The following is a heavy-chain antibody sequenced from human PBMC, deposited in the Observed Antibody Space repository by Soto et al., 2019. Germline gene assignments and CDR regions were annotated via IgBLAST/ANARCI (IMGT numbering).Heavy chain of an antibody. D-gene: IGHD3-3*01. CDR1: GFTFSSYW. Sequence: EVQLVESGGGLVQPGGSLRLSCAASGFTFSSYWMHWVRQAPAKGLVWVSRINSDGSSTSYADSVKSRFTFSRDNAKNTLYLQLNSLRADDTAVYYCARVTYDFSMDVWGQGTTVTVSS. CDR2: INSDGSST. CDR3: ARVTYDFSMDV. V-gene: IGHV3-74*02. J-gene: IGHJ6*02.